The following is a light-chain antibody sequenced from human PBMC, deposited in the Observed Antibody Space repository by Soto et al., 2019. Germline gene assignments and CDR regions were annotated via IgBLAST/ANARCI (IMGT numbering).Light chain of an antibody. CDR1: SSDVGGYNY. Sequence: QSVLTQPASVSGSPGQSITISCTGTSSDVGGYNYVSWYQQHPNKAPKLMIYDVNNRPSGVSNRFSGSKSGNTASLTISGLQAEDEADYDCSSYTSTSAPYVFGTGTKLTVL. CDR2: DVN. CDR3: SSYTSTSAPYV. V-gene: IGLV2-14*03. J-gene: IGLJ1*01.